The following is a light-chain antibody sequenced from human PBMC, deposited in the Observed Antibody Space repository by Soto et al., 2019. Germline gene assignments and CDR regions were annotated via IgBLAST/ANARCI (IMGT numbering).Light chain of an antibody. CDR2: GAS. CDR3: QQYNNWPLYT. V-gene: IGKV3-15*01. J-gene: IGKJ2*01. Sequence: EIVMTQSPATLSVSPGERATLSCRASQSVSSNLAWYQQKPGQAPRLLIYGASTRATGIPARFRGSGSGTEFTLNISSLQSEDFAVYYCQQYNNWPLYTFGQGTKLEIK. CDR1: QSVSSN.